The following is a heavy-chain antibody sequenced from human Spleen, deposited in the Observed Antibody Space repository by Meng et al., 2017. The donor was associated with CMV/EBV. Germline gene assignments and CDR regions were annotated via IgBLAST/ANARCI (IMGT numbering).Heavy chain of an antibody. CDR1: GYTFTGYY. Sequence: GQLVQSGAELKKPGASGTVSCKASGYTFTGYYMHWVRQAPGQGLEWMGWINPNSGGTNYAQKFQGRVTMTRDTSISTAYMELSRLRSDDTAVYYCARDRPTAPHRYYFNYWGQGTLVTVSS. CDR2: INPNSGGT. D-gene: IGHD4-17*01. CDR3: ARDRPTAPHRYYFNY. J-gene: IGHJ4*02. V-gene: IGHV1-2*02.